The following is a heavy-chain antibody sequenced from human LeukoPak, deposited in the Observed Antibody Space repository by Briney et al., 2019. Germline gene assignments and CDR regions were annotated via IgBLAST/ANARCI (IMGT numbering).Heavy chain of an antibody. CDR3: ARSRIVATLFDY. D-gene: IGHD5-12*01. CDR1: GYTFTGYY. Sequence: ASVKVSCKASGYTFTGYYMHWVRQAPGQGLEWMGWINAGNGNTKYSQKFQGRVTITRDTSASTAYMELSSLRSEDTAVYYCARSRIVATLFDYWGQGTLVTVSS. CDR2: INAGNGNT. V-gene: IGHV1-3*01. J-gene: IGHJ4*02.